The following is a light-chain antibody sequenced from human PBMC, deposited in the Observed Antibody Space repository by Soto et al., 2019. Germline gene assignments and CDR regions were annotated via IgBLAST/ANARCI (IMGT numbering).Light chain of an antibody. Sequence: EIVWTQSPATLSLSPGERATLSRRAGQNINRYLAWYHKKPGQPPRLLIYDASTRATGIPARFSGSGSGTDFNLTISRLETEDFAVYECQQRSNWTITFGQGTRLEIK. J-gene: IGKJ5*01. CDR3: QQRSNWTIT. CDR2: DAS. V-gene: IGKV3-11*01. CDR1: QNINRY.